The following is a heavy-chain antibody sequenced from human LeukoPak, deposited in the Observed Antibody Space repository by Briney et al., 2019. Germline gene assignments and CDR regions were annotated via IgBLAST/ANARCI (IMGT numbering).Heavy chain of an antibody. CDR3: GRSHCGGESC. CDR2: IKQDGSEK. D-gene: IGHD2-21*01. J-gene: IGHJ4*02. CDR1: GFTISRDW. V-gene: IGHV3-7*01. Sequence: PGGSLRLSCAVSGFTISRDWMSWVRQAPGKGLEWVANIKQDGSEKNYVDSVKGRFTISRDNSKNSLYLQMNSLRAEDTAVYYCGRSHCGGESCRGQGTLVTVSS.